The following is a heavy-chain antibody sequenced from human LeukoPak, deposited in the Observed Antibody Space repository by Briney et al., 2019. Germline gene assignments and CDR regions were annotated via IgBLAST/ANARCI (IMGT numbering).Heavy chain of an antibody. CDR3: AKDQRSSGWRGFDY. J-gene: IGHJ4*02. Sequence: GSLRLSCAASGFTFSTYAVSWVRQTPDRGLEWVSTIGGSGETTYYADSVKGRFTTSRDNSKNTLYLQMNSLRAEDTAVYYCAKDQRSSGWRGFDYWGQGTLVTVSS. CDR1: GFTFSTYA. V-gene: IGHV3-23*01. CDR2: IGGSGETT. D-gene: IGHD6-19*01.